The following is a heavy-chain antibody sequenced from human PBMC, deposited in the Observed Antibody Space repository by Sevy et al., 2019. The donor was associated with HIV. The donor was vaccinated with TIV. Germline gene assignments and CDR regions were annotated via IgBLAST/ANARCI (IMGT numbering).Heavy chain of an antibody. V-gene: IGHV3-7*01. CDR1: GFSFSDYY. Sequence: GGSLRLSCAACGFSFSDYYMSWVRQAPGKGLEWVANIYQDGSQENYVDSVKGRFTISRDNAKNSVYLQMNSLRVDDTGIYYCTRELWPGDYWGQGTLVTVSS. D-gene: IGHD2-21*01. CDR3: TRELWPGDY. J-gene: IGHJ4*02. CDR2: IYQDGSQE.